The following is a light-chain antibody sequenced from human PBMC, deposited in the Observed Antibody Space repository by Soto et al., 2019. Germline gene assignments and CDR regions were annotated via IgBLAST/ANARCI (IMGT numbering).Light chain of an antibody. Sequence: TQSPSTLSVSVGDRVTITCRASQSVNNYLAWYQQKPGQAPRLLIFDASNRATGIPARFSGSGSGTDFTLTISSLEPEDFAVYYCQQRSNWPLTFGRGTKVEIK. CDR1: QSVNNY. V-gene: IGKV3-11*01. CDR2: DAS. CDR3: QQRSNWPLT. J-gene: IGKJ4*01.